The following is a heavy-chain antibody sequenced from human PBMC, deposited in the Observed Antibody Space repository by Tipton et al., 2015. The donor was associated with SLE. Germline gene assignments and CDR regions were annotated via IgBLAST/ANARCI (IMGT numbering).Heavy chain of an antibody. CDR3: ARVLDWYFDL. V-gene: IGHV3-21*04. CDR2: ISSSSRYI. J-gene: IGHJ2*01. CDR1: GFTFTDFG. Sequence: SLRLSCAASGFTFTDFGMQWVRQTPGKGLEWVSSISSSSRYIYHAESLKGRFTISRDNAKNSLYLQMNSLRAEDTAVYYCARVLDWYFDLWGRGTLVTVSS.